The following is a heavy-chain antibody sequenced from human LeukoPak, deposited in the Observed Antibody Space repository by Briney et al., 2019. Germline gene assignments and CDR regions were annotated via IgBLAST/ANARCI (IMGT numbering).Heavy chain of an antibody. CDR2: ISWNSGSI. J-gene: IGHJ4*02. CDR3: AKGPTGYYDSSGYFSSHYFDY. Sequence: GRSLRLSCAASGFTFDDYAMHWVRQAPGKGLEWVSGISWNSGSIGYADSVKGRFTISRDNAKNSLYLQMNSLRAEDTALYHCAKGPTGYYDSSGYFSSHYFDYWGQGTLVTVSS. CDR1: GFTFDDYA. D-gene: IGHD3-22*01. V-gene: IGHV3-9*01.